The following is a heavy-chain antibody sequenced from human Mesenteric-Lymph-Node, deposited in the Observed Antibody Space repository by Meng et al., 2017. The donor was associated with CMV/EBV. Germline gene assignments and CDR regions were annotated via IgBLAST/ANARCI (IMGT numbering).Heavy chain of an antibody. CDR3: ARRPDYGDYVGFLDY. D-gene: IGHD4-17*01. J-gene: IGHJ4*02. CDR2: IYYSGST. Sequence: SETLSLTCTVSGGSVSSYFWSWIRQPPGKGLEWIGSIYYSGSTYYNPSLKSRVTISVDTSKNQFSLKLSSVTAADTAVYYCARRPDYGDYVGFLDYWGQGTLVTVSS. CDR1: GGSVSSYF. V-gene: IGHV4-59*02.